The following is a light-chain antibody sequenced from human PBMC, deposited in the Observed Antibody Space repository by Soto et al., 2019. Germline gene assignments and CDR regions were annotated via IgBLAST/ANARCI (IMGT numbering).Light chain of an antibody. Sequence: DIQMTQSPSSLSASVGDRVTITCRASQSISSYLNWYQQKPGKAPKLLIYAASSLQSGVPSRFSVSGSGTDFYLTISSLQPEDFATYYCQQSYSTPLFGPGTKVDIK. CDR3: QQSYSTPL. CDR1: QSISSY. J-gene: IGKJ3*01. V-gene: IGKV1-39*01. CDR2: AAS.